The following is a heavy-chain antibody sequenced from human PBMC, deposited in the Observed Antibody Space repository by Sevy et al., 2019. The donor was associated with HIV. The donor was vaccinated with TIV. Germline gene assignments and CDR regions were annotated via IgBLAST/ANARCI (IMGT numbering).Heavy chain of an antibody. CDR3: TRWKAAQSIFDY. D-gene: IGHD6-13*01. V-gene: IGHV3-49*04. Sequence: GGSLRLSCTASGFTFGDYCMSWVRQAPGKGLEWVAFLKSDVYGGTVDHAASVRGRFVISRDDSKTIAYLQMNDRKTEDTGVYYCTRWKAAQSIFDYWGQGSLVTVYS. J-gene: IGHJ4*02. CDR1: GFTFGDYC. CDR2: LKSDVYGGTV.